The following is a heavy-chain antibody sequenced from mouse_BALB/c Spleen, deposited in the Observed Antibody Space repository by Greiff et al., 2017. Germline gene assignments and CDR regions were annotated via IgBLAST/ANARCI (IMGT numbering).Heavy chain of an antibody. CDR3: ATGYYFDY. Sequence: EVHLVESGGGLVKPGGSLKLSCAASGFTFSSYAMSWVRQTPEKRLEWVASISSGGSTYYPDSVKGRFTISRDNARNILYLQMSSLRSEDTAMYYCATGYYFDYWGQGTTLTVSS. D-gene: IGHD1-2*01. V-gene: IGHV5-6-5*01. J-gene: IGHJ2*01. CDR2: ISSGGST. CDR1: GFTFSSYA.